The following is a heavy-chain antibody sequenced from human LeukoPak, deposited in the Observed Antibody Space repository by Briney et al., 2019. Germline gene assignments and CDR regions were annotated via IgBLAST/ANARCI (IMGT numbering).Heavy chain of an antibody. Sequence: SETLSLTCTVSGGSISSSSYYWGWIRQPPGKGLEWIGTIYFGGSTYYNPSLKSRVTISVDTSKNQFSLKLRSVTAADTAVYYCARQLYYDSSGYYWYFDLWGRGTLVTASS. J-gene: IGHJ2*01. D-gene: IGHD3-22*01. V-gene: IGHV4-39*01. CDR3: ARQLYYDSSGYYWYFDL. CDR1: GGSISSSSYY. CDR2: IYFGGST.